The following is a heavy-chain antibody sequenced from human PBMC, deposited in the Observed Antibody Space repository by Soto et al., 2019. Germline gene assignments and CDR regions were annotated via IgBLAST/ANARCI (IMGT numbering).Heavy chain of an antibody. Sequence: QVQLVESGGGVVQPGRSLRLSCAASGFTFRTYGMHWVRQAPGKGLEWLAVISNNGINKYYADSVKGRFTISRDNSRDTLFLQMNSLRGEDTAIYYCAKVIRADSTSSNFYYYSGLGVWGQGTTVTVSS. D-gene: IGHD6-6*01. CDR1: GFTFRTYG. V-gene: IGHV3-30*18. CDR2: ISNNGINK. CDR3: AKVIRADSTSSNFYYYSGLGV. J-gene: IGHJ6*02.